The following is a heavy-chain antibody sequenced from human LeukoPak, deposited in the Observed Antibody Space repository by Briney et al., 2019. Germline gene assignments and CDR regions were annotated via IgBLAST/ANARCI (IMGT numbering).Heavy chain of an antibody. J-gene: IGHJ5*02. CDR1: GGSFSGYY. V-gene: IGHV4-34*01. CDR3: ARGGSSSWYGWFDP. D-gene: IGHD6-13*01. Sequence: KPSETLSLTCAVYGGSFSGYYWSWIRQPPGKGLEWIGEINHSGSTNYNPSLKSRVTISVDTSKNQSSLKLSSVTAADTAVYYCARGGSSSWYGWFDPWGQGTLVTVSS. CDR2: INHSGST.